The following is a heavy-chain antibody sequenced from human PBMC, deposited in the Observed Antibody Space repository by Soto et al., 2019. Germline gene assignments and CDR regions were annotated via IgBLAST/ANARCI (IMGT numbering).Heavy chain of an antibody. CDR2: IWYDGSNK. CDR1: GFTFSSYG. CDR3: ARDAYLGSGSYAY. D-gene: IGHD3-10*01. Sequence: XGSLRLSCAAAGFTFSSYGMHWVRQAPGKGLEWVALIWYDGSNKNYADSVKGRFTISRDDSKNTLYLQMNSLRAEDTAVYYCARDAYLGSGSYAYWGQGTLVTVSS. J-gene: IGHJ4*02. V-gene: IGHV3-33*01.